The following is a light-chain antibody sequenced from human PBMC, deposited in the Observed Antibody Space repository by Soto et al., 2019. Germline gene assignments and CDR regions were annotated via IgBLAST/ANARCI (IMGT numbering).Light chain of an antibody. CDR2: AAS. J-gene: IGKJ2*01. CDR1: QNIANY. V-gene: IGKV1-39*01. Sequence: DIQMTQSPSSLSVSVGDRVTITCQASQNIANYLNWYQQKPGKAPELLIYAASSLHNGVPSRFSGSGSGTHFTLTIIRLQPEDFASYYCQQSYTTPSTFGRGTKLEI. CDR3: QQSYTTPST.